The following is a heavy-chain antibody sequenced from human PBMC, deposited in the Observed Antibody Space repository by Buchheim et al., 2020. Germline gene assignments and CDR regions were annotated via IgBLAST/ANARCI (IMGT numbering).Heavy chain of an antibody. J-gene: IGHJ4*02. Sequence: QVQLQQWGAGLLKPSETLSLTCAVYGGSFSGYYWSWIRQPPGKGLEWIGEINHSGSTNYNPSLKSRATISVDTSKNQFSLKLSSVTAADTAVYYCARGLSVDTAMATLFDYWGQGTL. CDR3: ARGLSVDTAMATLFDY. CDR1: GGSFSGYY. CDR2: INHSGST. D-gene: IGHD5-18*01. V-gene: IGHV4-34*01.